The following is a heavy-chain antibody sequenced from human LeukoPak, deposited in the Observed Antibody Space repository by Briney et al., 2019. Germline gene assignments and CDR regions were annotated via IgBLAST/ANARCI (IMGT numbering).Heavy chain of an antibody. CDR2: ISSSSSYI. CDR1: GFTFSNFG. J-gene: IGHJ4*02. Sequence: PAGSLRLYCAASGFTFSNFGINWVRHAPGKGLVWVSSISSSSSYISYADSVKGRFTISRDNAKNSLDLQMNSLRAEDTAVYYCAIDRYSSGWYTFDYWGQGTLVTVSS. V-gene: IGHV3-21*01. D-gene: IGHD6-19*01. CDR3: AIDRYSSGWYTFDY.